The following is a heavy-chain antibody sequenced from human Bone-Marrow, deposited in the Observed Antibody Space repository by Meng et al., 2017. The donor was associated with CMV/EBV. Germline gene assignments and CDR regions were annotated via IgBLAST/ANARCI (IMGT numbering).Heavy chain of an antibody. D-gene: IGHD3-16*01. V-gene: IGHV4-39*07. CDR2: IYYSGST. CDR3: AKLRLGY. CDR1: GGSISSSSYY. Sequence: SETLSLTCTVSGGSISSSSYYWGWIRQPPGKGLEWIGSIYYSGSTYYNPSLKSRVTISADTSKNQFSLRLSSVTAADTAVYYCAKLRLGYWAQGTLVTVSS. J-gene: IGHJ4*02.